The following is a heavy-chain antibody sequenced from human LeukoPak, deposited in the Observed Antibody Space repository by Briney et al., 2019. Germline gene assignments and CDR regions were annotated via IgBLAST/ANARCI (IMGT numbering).Heavy chain of an antibody. CDR2: MKSKASGGTI. J-gene: IGHJ4*02. CDR1: GFTFKNAW. V-gene: IGHV3-15*01. CDR3: TKDRPYSGSRNFDY. D-gene: IGHD1-26*01. Sequence: GGSLRLFCAPAGFTFKNAWRNWVRQAPGKGAEWVGRMKSKASGGTIDYAANVKSRLTISRDDANNVLYLQMNSLKTEDTGVYYCTKDRPYSGSRNFDYWGQGTLVTVSS.